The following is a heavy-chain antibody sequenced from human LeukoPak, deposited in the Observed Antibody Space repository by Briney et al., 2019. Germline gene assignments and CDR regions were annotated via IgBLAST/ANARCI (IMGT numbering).Heavy chain of an antibody. Sequence: PGGSLRLSCAASGFTFSSYEMNWVRQAPGKGLEWVSSISSSSSYIYYADSVKGRFTISRDNAENSLFLQMNSLRAEDTAVYYCAREVGVVGATCDYWGQGTLVTVSS. V-gene: IGHV3-21*01. J-gene: IGHJ4*02. CDR1: GFTFSSYE. CDR3: AREVGVVGATCDY. CDR2: ISSSSSYI. D-gene: IGHD1-26*01.